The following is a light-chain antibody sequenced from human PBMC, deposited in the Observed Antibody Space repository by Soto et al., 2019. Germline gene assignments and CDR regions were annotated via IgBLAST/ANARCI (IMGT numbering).Light chain of an antibody. Sequence: QSVLTQPPSASGTPGQRVTISCSGSSSNIGSKTVNWYQQLPGTAPKILIYSNNQRPSGVPDRFSGCKSGSSASLAISGLQSEDEADYYCAAWDDSLNGWVFGGGTKLTVL. CDR3: AAWDDSLNGWV. CDR1: SSNIGSKT. CDR2: SNN. J-gene: IGLJ3*02. V-gene: IGLV1-44*01.